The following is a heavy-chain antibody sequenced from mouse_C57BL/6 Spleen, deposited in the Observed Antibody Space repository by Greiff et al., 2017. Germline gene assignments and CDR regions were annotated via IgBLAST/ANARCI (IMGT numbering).Heavy chain of an antibody. J-gene: IGHJ1*03. D-gene: IGHD2-4*01. CDR3: ARGRIYYDSYWYFDV. CDR1: GYSITSGYY. Sequence: ESGPGLVKPSQSLSLTCSVTGYSITSGYYWNWIRQFPGNKLEWMGYISYDGSNNYNPSLKNRISITRDTSKNQFFLKLNSVTTEDTATYYCARGRIYYDSYWYFDVWGTGTTVTVSS. V-gene: IGHV3-6*01. CDR2: ISYDGSN.